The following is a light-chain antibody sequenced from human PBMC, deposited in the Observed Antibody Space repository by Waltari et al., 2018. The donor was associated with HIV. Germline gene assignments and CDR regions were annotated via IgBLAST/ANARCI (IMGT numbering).Light chain of an antibody. CDR1: KSISTN. V-gene: IGKV3-15*01. CDR2: GAS. CDR3: QQYSKWPPLT. J-gene: IGKJ4*01. Sequence: EILMTQSPVTLSVSPGDRASLSCRASKSISTNLAWYQHKPGLAPRLLIYGASTSATGVPARFSCSGSGTEFTLTIISLQSEDFAVYYCQQYSKWPPLTFGGGTKVEIK.